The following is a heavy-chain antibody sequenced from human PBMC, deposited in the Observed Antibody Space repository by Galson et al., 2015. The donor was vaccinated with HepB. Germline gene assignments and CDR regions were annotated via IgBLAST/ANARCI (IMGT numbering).Heavy chain of an antibody. D-gene: IGHD2-8*02. Sequence: SVKVSCKASGYTFTGDYIHWVRQAPGQGLEWMGRIDPKSGDTNYAQKFQGWLTMTRDTSINTVYMELTRLTSDDTAVYYCAKDESGLYDASDVWGQGTMVTVSS. CDR3: AKDESGLYDASDV. CDR2: IDPKSGDT. J-gene: IGHJ3*01. V-gene: IGHV1-2*04. CDR1: GYTFTGDY.